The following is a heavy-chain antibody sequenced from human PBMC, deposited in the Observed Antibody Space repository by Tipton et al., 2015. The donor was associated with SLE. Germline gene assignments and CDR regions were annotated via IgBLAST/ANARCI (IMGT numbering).Heavy chain of an antibody. Sequence: LSLTCTVSGDSISSYHWTWIRQPPGKGLEWIGEINHSGSTNYNPSLKSRVTISVDTSKNQFSLKLSSVTAADTAVYYCARAPYSANWYVDYWGQGTLVTVSS. J-gene: IGHJ4*02. V-gene: IGHV4-34*01. D-gene: IGHD6-13*01. CDR1: GDSISSYH. CDR2: INHSGST. CDR3: ARAPYSANWYVDY.